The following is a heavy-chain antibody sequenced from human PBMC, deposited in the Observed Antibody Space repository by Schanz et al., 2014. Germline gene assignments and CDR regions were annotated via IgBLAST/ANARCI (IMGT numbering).Heavy chain of an antibody. CDR3: ASSSYRLLSYYYAMDV. CDR2: ISSVGISK. CDR1: GFTFSDYY. J-gene: IGHJ6*02. V-gene: IGHV3-11*01. Sequence: QVQLVESGGGLVKPGGSLRLSCAASGFTFSDYYMSWVRQAPGKGLEWVSYISSVGISKYYADPVKGRFTISRDNAENSLYLQMSSLRAEDTAVYYCASSSYRLLSYYYAMDVWGQGTTVTVSS. D-gene: IGHD1-26*01.